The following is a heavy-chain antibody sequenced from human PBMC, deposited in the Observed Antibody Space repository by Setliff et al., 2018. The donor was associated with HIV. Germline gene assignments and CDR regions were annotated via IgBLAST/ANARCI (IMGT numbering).Heavy chain of an antibody. CDR2: IGAKNDNT. D-gene: IGHD2-2*01. J-gene: IGHJ4*02. Sequence: ASVKVSCKASGYTFTNYGITWVRQAPGHGLEWMGWIGAKNDNTNYARQFQGRVTMTTDTSTNTVYMELRSLTSDDTGVYYCARPAATWDFDYWGQGTLVTVSS. CDR1: GYTFTNYG. CDR3: ARPAATWDFDY. V-gene: IGHV1-18*01.